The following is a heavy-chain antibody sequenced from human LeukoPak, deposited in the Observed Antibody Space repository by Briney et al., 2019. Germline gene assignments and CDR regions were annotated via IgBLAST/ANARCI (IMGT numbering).Heavy chain of an antibody. V-gene: IGHV1-69*04. D-gene: IGHD3-22*01. CDR2: IIPILGIA. J-gene: IGHJ4*02. CDR1: GFTFSSYA. CDR3: ATLGRYYYDSSGYYPDY. Sequence: PGGSLRLSCVASGFTFSSYAISWVRQAPGQGLEWMGRIIPILGIANYAQKFQGRVTITADKSTSTAYMELSSLRSEDTAVYYCATLGRYYYDSSGYYPDYWGQGTLVTVSS.